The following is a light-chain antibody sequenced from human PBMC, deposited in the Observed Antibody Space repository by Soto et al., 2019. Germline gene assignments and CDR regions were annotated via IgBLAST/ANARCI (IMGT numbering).Light chain of an antibody. Sequence: EIVLTQSPGTLSLSPGERATLSCRASQSVSSSYLAWYQQKPGQAPRLLLYDASIRATGIPDRFSGSGSGTDFTLTISTLEPEDFAVYYCQQYGSSSYTFGQGTKLEIK. V-gene: IGKV3-20*01. CDR3: QQYGSSSYT. J-gene: IGKJ2*01. CDR2: DAS. CDR1: QSVSSSY.